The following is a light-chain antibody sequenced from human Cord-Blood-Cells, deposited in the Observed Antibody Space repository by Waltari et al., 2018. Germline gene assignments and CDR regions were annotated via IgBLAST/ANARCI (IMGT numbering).Light chain of an antibody. CDR2: AAS. Sequence: IRLTPSPSSFSASTGDRVTTTCRASQGISSYLAWYQQKPGKAPKLLIYAASPLQSGVPSRFSGSGSGTDFTLTISCLQSEDFATYYCQQYYSYPLTFGGGTKVEIK. CDR1: QGISSY. CDR3: QQYYSYPLT. J-gene: IGKJ4*01. V-gene: IGKV1-8*01.